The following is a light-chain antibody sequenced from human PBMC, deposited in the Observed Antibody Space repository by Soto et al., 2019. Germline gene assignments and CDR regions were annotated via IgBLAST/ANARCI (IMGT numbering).Light chain of an antibody. CDR2: GND. CDR1: YSNIGSNY. J-gene: IGLJ2*01. CDR3: GSWDSGLRAGV. Sequence: QAVVTQPPSVSAAPGLTVTISCSGSYSNIGSNYVSWYQHLPGTAPKLLIFGNDKRPSGIPDRFSGSKSGSSATLGITGLQPGDEADYYCGSWDSGLRAGVFGGGTKLTVL. V-gene: IGLV1-51*02.